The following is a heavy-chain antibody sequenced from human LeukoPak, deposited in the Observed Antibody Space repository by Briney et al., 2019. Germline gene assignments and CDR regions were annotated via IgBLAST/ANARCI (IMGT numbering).Heavy chain of an antibody. Sequence: SETLSLTCTVSGYSISSGYYWGWIRQPPGKGLEWIGRIYTSGSTNYNPSLKSRVTMSVDTSKNQFSLKLSSVTAADTAVYYCAREEPLYYYDSSGYSWAFDIWGQGTMVTVSS. V-gene: IGHV4-38-2*02. D-gene: IGHD3-22*01. CDR2: IYTSGST. CDR3: AREEPLYYYDSSGYSWAFDI. J-gene: IGHJ3*02. CDR1: GYSISSGYY.